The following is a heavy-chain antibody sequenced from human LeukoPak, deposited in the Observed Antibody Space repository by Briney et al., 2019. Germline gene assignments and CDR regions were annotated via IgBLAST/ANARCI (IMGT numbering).Heavy chain of an antibody. CDR1: GGSISRYY. V-gene: IGHV4-4*07. J-gene: IGHJ4*02. CDR2: IYTSGST. D-gene: IGHD2-15*01. Sequence: PSETLSLTCTVSGGSISRYYWSWIRQPAGKGLEWIGRIYTSGSTNYNPSLKSRVTISIDKSNNQFSLNLTSVTAADTAVYYCARDGNGSRAFDYWGQGTLVTIFS. CDR3: ARDGNGSRAFDY.